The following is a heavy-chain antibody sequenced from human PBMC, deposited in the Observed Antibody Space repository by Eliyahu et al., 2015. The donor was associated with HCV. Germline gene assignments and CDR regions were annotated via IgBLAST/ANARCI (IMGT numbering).Heavy chain of an antibody. CDR1: GFTFSSYG. D-gene: IGHD1-26*01. Sequence: GFTFSSYGMHWVRQAPGKGLEWVAVIWYDGSNKYYADSVKGRFTISRDNSKNTLYLQMNSLRAEDTAVYYCARDMGADGMDVWGQGTTVTVSS. J-gene: IGHJ6*02. V-gene: IGHV3-33*01. CDR2: IWYDGSNK. CDR3: ARDMGADGMDV.